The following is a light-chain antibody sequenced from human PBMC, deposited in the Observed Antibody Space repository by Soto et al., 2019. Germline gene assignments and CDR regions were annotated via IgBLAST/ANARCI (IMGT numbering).Light chain of an antibody. CDR3: QHYGSSPWT. J-gene: IGKJ1*01. Sequence: EIVLKQSAGTLALSPGQRATLSCRASQTVSGRHLAWFQQKPGQTPRLLIYDASTRAAGVPDRFSGSGSGTDFSLTINSLEPEDFAVYYCQHYGSSPWTCGQGTKVVIK. V-gene: IGKV3-20*01. CDR2: DAS. CDR1: QTVSGRH.